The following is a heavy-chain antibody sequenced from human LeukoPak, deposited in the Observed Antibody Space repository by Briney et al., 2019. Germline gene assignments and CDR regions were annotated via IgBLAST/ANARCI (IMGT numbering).Heavy chain of an antibody. V-gene: IGHV4-59*01. CDR3: ARLVPAAIGLAYFDY. Sequence: SETLSLTCTVSGGSISSYYWSWIRQPPGKGLEWIGYIYYSGSTNYNPSLKSRVTISVDTSKNQFSLKLSSVTAADTAVYYCARLVPAAIGLAYFDYWGQGTLVTVSS. J-gene: IGHJ4*02. CDR1: GGSISSYY. D-gene: IGHD2-2*02. CDR2: IYYSGST.